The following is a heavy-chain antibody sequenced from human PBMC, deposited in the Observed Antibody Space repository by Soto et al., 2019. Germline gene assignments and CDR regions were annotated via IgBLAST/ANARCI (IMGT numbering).Heavy chain of an antibody. J-gene: IGHJ5*02. CDR3: AKDNMRRAGAAASRNWFDT. D-gene: IGHD6-25*01. CDR1: GFSLNSYT. CDR2: ISSSGEIT. V-gene: IGHV3-23*01. Sequence: LSHASAASGFSLNSYTMNWVRQAPGKGLEWVSSISSSGEITFYADSVKGRFTISRDNSNNTLFLQMNSLRAADTAVYFCAKDNMRRAGAAASRNWFDTWGQGTLVTVSS.